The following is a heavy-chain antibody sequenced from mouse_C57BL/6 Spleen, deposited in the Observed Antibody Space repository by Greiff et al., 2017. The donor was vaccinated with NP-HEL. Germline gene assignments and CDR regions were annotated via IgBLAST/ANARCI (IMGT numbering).Heavy chain of an antibody. CDR1: GYSFTGYY. Sequence: VQLQQSGPELVKPGASVKISCKASGYSFTGYYMNWVKQSPEKSLEWIGEINPSTGGTTSNQKFKAKATLTVDKSSSTAYMQLKSLTSEDSAVYYCARAPPYYGSSYRYFDVWGTGTTVTVSS. D-gene: IGHD1-1*01. CDR3: ARAPPYYGSSYRYFDV. CDR2: INPSTGGT. J-gene: IGHJ1*03. V-gene: IGHV1-42*01.